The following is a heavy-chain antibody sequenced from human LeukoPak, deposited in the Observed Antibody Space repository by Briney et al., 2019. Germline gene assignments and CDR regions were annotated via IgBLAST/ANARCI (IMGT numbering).Heavy chain of an antibody. V-gene: IGHV4-30-4*07. CDR1: GGSISSGGYS. J-gene: IGHJ6*03. CDR3: ARRYCSGGSCYSYYYYNYMDV. CDR2: IYYSGST. Sequence: PSETLSLTCAVSGGSISSGGYSWSWIRQPPGKGLEWIGYIYYSGSTYYNPSLKSRVTISVDTSKNQFSLKLSSVTAADTAVYYCARRYCSGGSCYSYYYYNYMDVWGKGTTVTVSS. D-gene: IGHD2-15*01.